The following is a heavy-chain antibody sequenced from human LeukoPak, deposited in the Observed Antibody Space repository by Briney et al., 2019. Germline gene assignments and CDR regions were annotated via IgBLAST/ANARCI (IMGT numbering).Heavy chain of an antibody. CDR1: GSTFSIYW. J-gene: IGHJ4*02. CDR2: MKQDGSEK. CDR3: ARVPHYASGTYYKRFPLYFDY. V-gene: IGHV3-7*01. Sequence: GGSLRLSCAASGSTFSIYWMSWVRQAPGKGLEWVANMKQDGSEKYYVDSVKGRFTISRDNAKNSLYLQMNSLRAEDTAVYYCARVPHYASGTYYKRFPLYFDYWGQGTLVTVSS. D-gene: IGHD3-10*01.